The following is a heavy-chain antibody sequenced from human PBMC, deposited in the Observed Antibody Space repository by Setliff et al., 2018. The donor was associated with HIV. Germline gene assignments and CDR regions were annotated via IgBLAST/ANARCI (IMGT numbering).Heavy chain of an antibody. CDR2: ISWNSGSI. CDR3: ARIGHGWSYGGGLDP. J-gene: IGHJ5*02. CDR1: GFTFDDYA. Sequence: GGSLRLSCAASGFTFDDYAMHWVRQAPGKGLEWVSGISWNSGSIDYADSVMGRFTISRDDSVNTLHLQMDSLRREDTGLYYCARIGHGWSYGGGLDPWGQGTLVTVS. V-gene: IGHV3-9*01. D-gene: IGHD5-18*01.